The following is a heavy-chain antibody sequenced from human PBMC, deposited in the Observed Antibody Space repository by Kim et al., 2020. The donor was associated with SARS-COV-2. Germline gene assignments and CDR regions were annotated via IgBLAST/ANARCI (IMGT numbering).Heavy chain of an antibody. CDR3: ARAPYDYVWGSYRYTGPRYFDY. Sequence: SVKVSCKASGGTFSSYAISWVRQAPGQGLEWMGGIIPIFGTANYAQKFQGRVTITADESTSTAYMELSSLRSEDTAVYYCARAPYDYVWGSYRYTGPRYFDYWGQGTLVTVSS. J-gene: IGHJ4*02. D-gene: IGHD3-16*02. CDR1: GGTFSSYA. CDR2: IIPIFGTA. V-gene: IGHV1-69*13.